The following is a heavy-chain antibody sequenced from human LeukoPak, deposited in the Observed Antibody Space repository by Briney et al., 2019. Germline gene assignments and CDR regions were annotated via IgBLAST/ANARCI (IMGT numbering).Heavy chain of an antibody. CDR2: ISYDGSDK. V-gene: IGHV3-30*18. Sequence: PGGSLRLSCAASGFTFSSYSMNWVRQAPGKGLEWVAVISYDGSDKYYVDSVKGRFTISRDNSKNTLYLQMNSLRAEDTAVYYCAKDWLAQVRGVIYWYFDLWGRGTLVTVSS. CDR3: AKDWLAQVRGVIYWYFDL. D-gene: IGHD3-10*01. CDR1: GFTFSSYS. J-gene: IGHJ2*01.